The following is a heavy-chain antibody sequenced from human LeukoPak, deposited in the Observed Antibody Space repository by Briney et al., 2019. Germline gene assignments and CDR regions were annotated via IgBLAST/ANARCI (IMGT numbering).Heavy chain of an antibody. CDR2: ISGSSDYI. CDR3: ARGLGIISCCESLNWFDP. J-gene: IGHJ5*02. CDR1: GFTFSTYS. V-gene: IGHV3-21*01. Sequence: GGSLRLSCAASGFTFSTYSMNWVRQAPGKGLEWVSSISGSSDYIFYADSVKGRFTISRDNAENSLYLQMNSLRAEDTAVYFCARGLGIISCCESLNWFDPWGQGTLVSVSS. D-gene: IGHD3-16*01.